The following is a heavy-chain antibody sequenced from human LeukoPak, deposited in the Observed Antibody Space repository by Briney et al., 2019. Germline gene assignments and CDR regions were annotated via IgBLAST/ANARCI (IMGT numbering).Heavy chain of an antibody. D-gene: IGHD3-3*01. V-gene: IGHV3-9*01. J-gene: IGHJ4*02. CDR3: ARDSTIFGVVIISYFDY. CDR2: ISWNSGSI. Sequence: GGSLRLSCAASGFTFDDYAMHWVRQAPGKGLEWVSGISWNSGSIGYADSVKGRFTISRDNSKNTLYLQMNSLRAEDTAVYYCARDSTIFGVVIISYFDYWGQGTPVTVSS. CDR1: GFTFDDYA.